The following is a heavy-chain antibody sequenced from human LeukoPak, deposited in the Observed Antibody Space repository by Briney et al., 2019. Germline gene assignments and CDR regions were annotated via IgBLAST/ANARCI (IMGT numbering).Heavy chain of an antibody. J-gene: IGHJ4*02. D-gene: IGHD3-22*01. CDR1: AGSISSSSW. V-gene: IGHV4-4*02. CDR2: IYLYGTT. Sequence: PSETLSLTCSVSAGSISSSSWWSWVRQSPVKGLEWIGEIYLYGTTNYNPSLKSRVTISVDTSKNQFSLKLSSVTAADTAVYFCAITPGPYDSSRNYYPFDYWGQGTLVTVSS. CDR3: AITPGPYDSSRNYYPFDY.